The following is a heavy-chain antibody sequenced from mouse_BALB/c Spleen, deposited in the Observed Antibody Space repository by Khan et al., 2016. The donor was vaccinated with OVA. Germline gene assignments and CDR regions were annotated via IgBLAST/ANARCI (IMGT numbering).Heavy chain of an antibody. Sequence: EVRLQQSGPELVKPGASVKISRKASGYSFTGYFMNWVMQSHGKSLEWIGRINPHIGETFYNQKFKGKATLTVDESSSTVHMELRSLASEDSAVYYCARKNGSDFDYWGQGTTLTVSS. CDR1: GYSFTGYF. CDR2: INPHIGET. CDR3: ARKNGSDFDY. V-gene: IGHV1-20*02. D-gene: IGHD1-1*01. J-gene: IGHJ2*01.